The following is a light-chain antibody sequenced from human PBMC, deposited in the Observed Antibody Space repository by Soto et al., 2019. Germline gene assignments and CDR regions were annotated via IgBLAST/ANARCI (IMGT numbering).Light chain of an antibody. CDR3: QQYTNWPRT. CDR1: QNVSSN. CDR2: GAS. J-gene: IGKJ2*01. Sequence: ERVMTQSPATLSVSPGQRATLSCRDSQNVSSNLAWYQQKPGQAPRLLIYGASTRATGIPDRLSGSGPGTEFTLTISSLQYEDSAIYYFQQYTNWPRTFGQGTKLAIK. V-gene: IGKV3-15*01.